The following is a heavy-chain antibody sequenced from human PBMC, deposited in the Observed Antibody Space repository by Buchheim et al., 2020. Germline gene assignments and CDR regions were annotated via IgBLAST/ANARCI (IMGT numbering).Heavy chain of an antibody. J-gene: IGHJ4*02. V-gene: IGHV4-34*01. CDR2: INHSGST. D-gene: IGHD3-22*01. CDR3: ARAGYYYDSSGYYYVVRGGDY. Sequence: QVQLQQWGAGLLKPSETLSLTCAVYGGSFSGYYWSWIRQPPGKGLEWIGEINHSGSTNYNPSLKSRVTISVDTSKNQFSLKLSSVTAADTAVYYCARAGYYYDSSGYYYVVRGGDYWGQGTL. CDR1: GGSFSGYY.